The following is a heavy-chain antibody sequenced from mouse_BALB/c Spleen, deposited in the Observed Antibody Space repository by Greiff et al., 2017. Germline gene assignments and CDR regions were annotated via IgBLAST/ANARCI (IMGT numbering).Heavy chain of an antibody. Sequence: EVHLVESGPGLVKPSQSLSLTCSVTGYSITSGYYWNWIRQFPGNKLEWMGYISYDGSNNYNPSLKNRISITRDTSKNQFFLKLNSVTTEDTATYYCARIYYGYDDAMDYWGQGTSVTVSS. CDR2: ISYDGSN. V-gene: IGHV3-6*02. CDR1: GYSITSGYY. CDR3: ARIYYGYDDAMDY. D-gene: IGHD2-2*01. J-gene: IGHJ4*01.